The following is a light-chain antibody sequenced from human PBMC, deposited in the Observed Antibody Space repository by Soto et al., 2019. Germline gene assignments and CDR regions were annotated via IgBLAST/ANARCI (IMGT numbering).Light chain of an antibody. CDR1: QGIKND. V-gene: IGKV1-17*01. Sequence: DIQMTQSPSSLSASLGDRVTITCRASQGIKNDLAWYQQKPGKAPKRLIYGASNLQSGVPSRFSGSGSGTEFTLMISSLQPDDFATYYCQQLTNFRFTFGQGTKLDIK. J-gene: IGKJ2*01. CDR2: GAS. CDR3: QQLTNFRFT.